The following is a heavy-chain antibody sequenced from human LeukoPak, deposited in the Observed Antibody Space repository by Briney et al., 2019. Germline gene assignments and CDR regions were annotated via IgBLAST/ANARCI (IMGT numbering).Heavy chain of an antibody. CDR3: ARAGVLRYFDWSFDY. Sequence: GGSLRLSCAASGFTFSSYWMSRVRQAPGKGLEWVANIKQDGSEKYYVDSVKGRFTISRDNAKNSLYLQMNSLRAEDTAVYYCARAGVLRYFDWSFDYWGQGTLVTVSS. J-gene: IGHJ4*02. D-gene: IGHD3-9*01. V-gene: IGHV3-7*01. CDR1: GFTFSSYW. CDR2: IKQDGSEK.